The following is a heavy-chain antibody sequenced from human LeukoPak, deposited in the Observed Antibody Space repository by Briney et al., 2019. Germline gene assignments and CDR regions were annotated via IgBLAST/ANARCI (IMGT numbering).Heavy chain of an antibody. V-gene: IGHV4-30-4*01. Sequence: PSQTLSLTCTVSGGSISSGDYYWSWIRQPPGKGLEWIGYIYYSGSTYYNPSLKSRVTISVDTSKNQFSLKLSSVTAADTAVYYCARALRLGRVKFDYWGQGTLVTVSS. CDR3: ARALRLGRVKFDY. CDR2: IYYSGST. CDR1: GGSISSGDYY. J-gene: IGHJ4*02. D-gene: IGHD7-27*01.